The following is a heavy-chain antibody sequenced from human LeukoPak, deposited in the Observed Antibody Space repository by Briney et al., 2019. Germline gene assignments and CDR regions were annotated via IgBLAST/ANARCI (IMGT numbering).Heavy chain of an antibody. CDR2: IIPIFGTA. V-gene: IGHV1-69*05. Sequence: GASVKVSCKASGGTFSSYAISWVRQAPGRGLEWMGGIIPIFGTANYAQKFQGKVTITTDESTSTAYMQLSSLRSEDTAVYYCIRSIAVAGNFGYWGQGTLVTVSS. D-gene: IGHD6-19*01. CDR1: GGTFSSYA. J-gene: IGHJ4*02. CDR3: IRSIAVAGNFGY.